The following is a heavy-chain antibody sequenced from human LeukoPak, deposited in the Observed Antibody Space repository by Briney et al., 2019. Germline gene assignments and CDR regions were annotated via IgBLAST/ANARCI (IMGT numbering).Heavy chain of an antibody. CDR2: IYYSGST. V-gene: IGHV4-59*01. J-gene: IGHJ4*02. CDR3: AKTAKYYYGSENYYFFEY. D-gene: IGHD3-10*01. CDR1: GGSFSGYY. Sequence: SETLSLTCAVYGGSFSGYYWSWIRQPPGKGLEWIGYIYYSGSTYYKPSLKSRVTISLDTSQNQFSLKLPSVNPADTAVYYCAKTAKYYYGSENYYFFEYWGQGTLVTVSS.